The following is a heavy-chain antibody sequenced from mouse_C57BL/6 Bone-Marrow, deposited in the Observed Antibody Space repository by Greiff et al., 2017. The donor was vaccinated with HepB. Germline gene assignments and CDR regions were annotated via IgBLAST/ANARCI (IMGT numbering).Heavy chain of an antibody. J-gene: IGHJ2*01. Sequence: EVQLQQSGAELVRPGASVKLSCTASGFNIKDDYMHWVKQRPEQGLEWIGWIDPENGDTEYASKFQGKATITADTSSNTAYLQLSSLTSEDTAVYYCTTDYDYDEGYYFDYWGQGTTLTVSS. CDR1: GFNIKDDY. CDR3: TTDYDYDEGYYFDY. D-gene: IGHD2-4*01. V-gene: IGHV14-4*01. CDR2: IDPENGDT.